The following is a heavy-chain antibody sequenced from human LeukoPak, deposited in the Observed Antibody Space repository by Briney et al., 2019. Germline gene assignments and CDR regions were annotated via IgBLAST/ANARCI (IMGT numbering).Heavy chain of an antibody. CDR2: IYYSGST. V-gene: IGHV4-59*08. Sequence: SETLSLTCTVSGGSISSYYWSWIRQPPGKGLEWIGYIYYSGSTKYNPSLKSRVTISVDTSKNQFSLKLSSVTAADTAVYYCARSYSSSWYYFDYWGQGTLVTVSS. D-gene: IGHD6-13*01. J-gene: IGHJ4*02. CDR3: ARSYSSSWYYFDY. CDR1: GGSISSYY.